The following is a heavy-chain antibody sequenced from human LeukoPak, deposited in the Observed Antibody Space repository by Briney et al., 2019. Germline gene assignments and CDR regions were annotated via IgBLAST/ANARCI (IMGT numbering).Heavy chain of an antibody. J-gene: IGHJ6*04. CDR3: ARDDYYDSSKGMDV. D-gene: IGHD3-22*01. CDR1: GFTFSNYE. Sequence: GGSLRLSCAASGFTFSNYEMHWVRQAPGKGLEWVSYISSSGSDIYYADSVKGRFTISRDNAKNSLYLHMNSLRAEDTAVYYCARDDYYDSSKGMDVWGKGTTVTVSS. V-gene: IGHV3-48*03. CDR2: ISSSGSDI.